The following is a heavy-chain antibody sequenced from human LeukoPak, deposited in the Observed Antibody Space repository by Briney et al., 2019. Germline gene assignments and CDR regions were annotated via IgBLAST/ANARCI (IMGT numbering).Heavy chain of an antibody. Sequence: GGSLRLSCAASGFTFSNYAMTWVRQAPGKGLEWVSAISDTGATTYYADSGDGRFIISRDNSQNTLCLLMNSLRAEDTAVYYCAKLYCAGRNCHSSRDYLDYWGQGSLVTVSS. D-gene: IGHD2-15*01. CDR2: ISDTGATT. V-gene: IGHV3-23*01. CDR1: GFTFSNYA. CDR3: AKLYCAGRNCHSSRDYLDY. J-gene: IGHJ4*02.